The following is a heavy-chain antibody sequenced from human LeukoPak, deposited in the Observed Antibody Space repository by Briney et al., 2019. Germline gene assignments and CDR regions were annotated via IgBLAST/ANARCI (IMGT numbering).Heavy chain of an antibody. CDR2: RKQDGSEK. D-gene: IGHD6-19*01. J-gene: IGHJ4*02. V-gene: IGHV3-7*01. CDR1: GFTFSSYW. CDR3: ARDFRLRYSSGWYGFDY. Sequence: GGSLRLSCAASGFTFSSYWMSWVRQPPGKGLERVANRKQDGSEKYYVDYVKGRFTISRENAKNSLYLQMNSLRAEDPAVYYCARDFRLRYSSGWYGFDYWGQGTLVTVSS.